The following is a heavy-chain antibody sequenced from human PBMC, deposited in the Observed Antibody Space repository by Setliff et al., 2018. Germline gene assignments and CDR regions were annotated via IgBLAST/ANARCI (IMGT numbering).Heavy chain of an antibody. D-gene: IGHD4-17*01. CDR3: ARDPNGDYVGAFDP. J-gene: IGHJ5*02. CDR2: IGASGDRT. Sequence: PGGSLRLSCAASGFNFSSYAFNWGRQAPGKGLEWVSSIGASGDRTYYADSVKGRFTISRDNSRNSLYLQMNSLRVEDTASYYCARDPNGDYVGAFDPWGQGILVTVSS. CDR1: GFNFSSYA. V-gene: IGHV3-23*01.